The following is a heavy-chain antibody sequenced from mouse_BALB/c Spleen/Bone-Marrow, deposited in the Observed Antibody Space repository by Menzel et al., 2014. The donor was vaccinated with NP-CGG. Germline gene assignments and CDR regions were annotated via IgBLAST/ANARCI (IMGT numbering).Heavy chain of an antibody. J-gene: IGHJ1*01. D-gene: IGHD1-1*01. Sequence: EVHLVESGGGLVQPGGSLRLSCATSGFTFTDYYMSWDRQPPGKALEWLGFIRNKANGYTTEYSASVKGRFTISRDNSQSILYLQMNILRTEDSATYYCARDRNYDILWYFDVWGAGTTVTVSS. CDR1: GFTFTDYY. CDR3: ARDRNYDILWYFDV. CDR2: IRNKANGYTT. V-gene: IGHV7-3*02.